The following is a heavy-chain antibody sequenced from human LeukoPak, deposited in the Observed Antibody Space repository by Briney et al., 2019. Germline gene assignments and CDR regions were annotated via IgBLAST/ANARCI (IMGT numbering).Heavy chain of an antibody. Sequence: ASAKVSCKASGGTFSSYAISWVRQAPGQGLEWMGGIIPIFGTANYAQKFQGRVTIAADESTSTAYMELSSLRSEDTAVYYCARDVPSTGRHYYDSSGYYGYPKYWGQGTLVTVSS. D-gene: IGHD3-22*01. V-gene: IGHV1-69*13. J-gene: IGHJ4*02. CDR3: ARDVPSTGRHYYDSSGYYGYPKY. CDR2: IIPIFGTA. CDR1: GGTFSSYA.